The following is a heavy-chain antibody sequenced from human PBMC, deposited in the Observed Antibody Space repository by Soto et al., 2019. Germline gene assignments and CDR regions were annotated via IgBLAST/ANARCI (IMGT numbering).Heavy chain of an antibody. Sequence: EVQLVESGGGLVQPGRSLRLSCGASGFTFDDYAMHWVRQAPGKGLEWVSGISWNSARIDYADSVKGRFTVSRDNAKISLYLQMTCLRAEDTALYFCAKDILFGETSYYYGMDVWGQGTTVTVSS. D-gene: IGHD3-10*01. J-gene: IGHJ6*02. CDR1: GFTFDDYA. CDR2: ISWNSARI. CDR3: AKDILFGETSYYYGMDV. V-gene: IGHV3-9*01.